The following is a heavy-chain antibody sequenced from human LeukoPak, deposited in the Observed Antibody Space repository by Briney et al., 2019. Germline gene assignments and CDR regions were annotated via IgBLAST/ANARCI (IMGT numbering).Heavy chain of an antibody. J-gene: IGHJ5*02. CDR1: GGSISSYY. V-gene: IGHV4-4*07. D-gene: IGHD2-2*01. Sequence: SETLSLTCTVSGGSISSYYWSWIRQPAGKGLEWIGRIYTSGSNNYHPSLKSRATMSVDTSKNQFSLKLSSVTAADTAVYYCARDRGWIRGVVVPAATVPWFDPWGQGTLVTVSS. CDR2: IYTSGSN. CDR3: ARDRGWIRGVVVPAATVPWFDP.